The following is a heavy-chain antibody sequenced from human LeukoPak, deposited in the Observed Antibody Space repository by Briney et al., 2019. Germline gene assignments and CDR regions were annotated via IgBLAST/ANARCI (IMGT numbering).Heavy chain of an antibody. CDR2: ISSSGSTI. CDR3: ASGLPYDILTGYHYSDWFDP. CDR1: GFTFSDYY. Sequence: GGSLRLSCAASGFTFSDYYMSWIRQAPGKGLECVSYISSSGSTIYYADSVKGRFTISRDNAKNSLYLQMNSLRAEDTAVYYCASGLPYDILTGYHYSDWFDPWGQGTLVTVSS. D-gene: IGHD3-9*01. V-gene: IGHV3-11*01. J-gene: IGHJ5*02.